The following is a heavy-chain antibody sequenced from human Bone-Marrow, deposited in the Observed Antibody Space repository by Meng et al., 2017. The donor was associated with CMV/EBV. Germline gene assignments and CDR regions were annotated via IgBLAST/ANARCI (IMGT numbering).Heavy chain of an antibody. CDR3: ARPGKGYCSSTSCYTYGYYYYYGMDV. V-gene: IGHV1-18*01. J-gene: IGHJ6*02. CDR2: ISAYNGIT. Sequence: ASVKVSCKASGYTFTSYGISWVRQAPGQGLEWMGWISAYNGITNYAQKLQGRVTMTTDTSTSTAYMELSSLRSEDTAVYYCARPGKGYCSSTSCYTYGYYYYYGMDVWGQGTTVTVSS. CDR1: GYTFTSYG. D-gene: IGHD2-2*02.